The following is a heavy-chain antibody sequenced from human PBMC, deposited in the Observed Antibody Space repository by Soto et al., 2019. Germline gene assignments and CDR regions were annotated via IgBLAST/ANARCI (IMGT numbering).Heavy chain of an antibody. CDR2: ISSSSSYI. D-gene: IGHD3-3*01. J-gene: IGHJ6*02. CDR3: ARDYDFWSGRGGMDV. Sequence: GGSLRLSCAASGFTFSTYNMNWVRQASGKGLEWVSSISSSSSYIYYADSVKGRFTISRDNAKNSLYLQMNSLRAEDTAVYYCARDYDFWSGRGGMDVWGQGTTVTVSS. CDR1: GFTFSTYN. V-gene: IGHV3-21*01.